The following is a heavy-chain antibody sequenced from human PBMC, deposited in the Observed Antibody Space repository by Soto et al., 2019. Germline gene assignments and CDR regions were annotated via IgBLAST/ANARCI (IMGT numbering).Heavy chain of an antibody. J-gene: IGHJ4*02. CDR1: GYTFTSYP. V-gene: IGHV1-18*04. Sequence: QGQLVQSAPELQRPGDSVKVSCKTSGYTFTSYPYSWVRQAPGQGLEWLGGVNSYEGTTKVAQQFRDRITLTADKSAATVFMELRRLTSDDTAVYYCAREYYGTTTWIDYWGQGTLVAVSS. CDR3: AREYYGTTTWIDY. D-gene: IGHD1-7*01. CDR2: VNSYEGTT.